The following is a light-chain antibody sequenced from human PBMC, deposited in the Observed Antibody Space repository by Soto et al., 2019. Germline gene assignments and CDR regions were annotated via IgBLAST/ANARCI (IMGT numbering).Light chain of an antibody. CDR1: NRDVGSHNL. J-gene: IGLJ3*02. V-gene: IGLV2-14*01. CDR3: SSYTTTSTLV. Sequence: QSALTQPASVSGSPGQSITIACTGTNRDVGSHNLVSWYQQRPGEAPKLIISEVRNRPSGISYRFTGSKSGNTASLTISGLQAEDEADYYCSSYTTTSTLVFGGGTKVTVL. CDR2: EVR.